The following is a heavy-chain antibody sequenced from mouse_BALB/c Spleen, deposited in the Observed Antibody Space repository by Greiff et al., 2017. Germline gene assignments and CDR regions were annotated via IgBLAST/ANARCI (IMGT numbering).Heavy chain of an antibody. V-gene: IGHV1S81*02. J-gene: IGHJ3*01. CDR3: TRIYYYGSFAY. D-gene: IGHD1-1*01. CDR2: INPSNGGT. Sequence: VQLQQSGAELVKPGASVKLSCKASGYTFTSYYMYWVKQRPGQGLEWIGEINPSNGGTNFNEKFKSKATLTVDKSSSTAYMQLSSLTSEDSAVYYCTRIYYYGSFAYWGQGTLVTVSA. CDR1: GYTFTSYY.